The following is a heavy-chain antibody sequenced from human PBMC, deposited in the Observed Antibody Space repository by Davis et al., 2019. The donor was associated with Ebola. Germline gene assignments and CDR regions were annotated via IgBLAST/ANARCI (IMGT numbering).Heavy chain of an antibody. CDR1: GYTFTSYG. CDR3: ARWGSGSYEPDYYYGMDV. J-gene: IGHJ6*02. Sequence: AASVKVSCKASGYTFTSYGISWVRQAPGQGLEWMGWISAYNGNTNYAQKLQGRVTMTTDTSTSTAYMELRSLRSDDTAVCYCARWGSGSYEPDYYYGMDVWGQGTTVTVSS. CDR2: ISAYNGNT. V-gene: IGHV1-18*04. D-gene: IGHD3-10*01.